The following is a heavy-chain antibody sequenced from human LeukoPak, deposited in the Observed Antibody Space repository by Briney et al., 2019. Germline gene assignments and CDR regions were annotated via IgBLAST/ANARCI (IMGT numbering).Heavy chain of an antibody. CDR2: ISSSSSYI. CDR3: AREGSGVAGHFDY. J-gene: IGHJ4*02. V-gene: IGHV3-21*01. CDR1: GFTFCSYR. D-gene: IGHD6-19*01. Sequence: GGSLRLSCAASGFTFCSYRMNCVRRAPGKGLEWVSSISSSSSYIYYADSVKGRFTIYRDNAKNSLYLQMNSLRAEDTAVYYCAREGSGVAGHFDYWGQGTLVSVSS.